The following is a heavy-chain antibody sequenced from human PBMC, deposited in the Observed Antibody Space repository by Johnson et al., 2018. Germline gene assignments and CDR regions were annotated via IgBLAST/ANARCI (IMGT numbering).Heavy chain of an antibody. CDR3: AKDWYSSGWYESNYYYGMDV. J-gene: IGHJ6*02. D-gene: IGHD6-19*01. CDR2: IWYDGSNK. Sequence: QVQLVESGGGEVQPGRSLRLSCAASGFTFSIYGMHWVRQAPGTGLEWVAVIWYDGSNKYYADSVKGRFTISRDNSKNTLYLQMNSLRAEDTAVYYCAKDWYSSGWYESNYYYGMDVWGQGTTVTVSS. V-gene: IGHV3-30*18. CDR1: GFTFSIYG.